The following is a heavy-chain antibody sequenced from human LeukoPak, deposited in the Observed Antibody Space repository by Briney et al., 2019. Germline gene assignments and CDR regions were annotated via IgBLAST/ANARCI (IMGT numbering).Heavy chain of an antibody. CDR2: ISYDGSNK. V-gene: IGHV3-30-3*01. CDR3: AKGTLVVVPAAMGY. J-gene: IGHJ4*02. D-gene: IGHD2-2*01. CDR1: GFTFSNYA. Sequence: GGSLRLSCAASGFTFSNYAMHWVRQAPGKGLELVALISYDGSNKYNADSVKGRFTISRDNSKNTLYLQMNSLRAEDTAVYYCAKGTLVVVPAAMGYWGQGTLVTVSS.